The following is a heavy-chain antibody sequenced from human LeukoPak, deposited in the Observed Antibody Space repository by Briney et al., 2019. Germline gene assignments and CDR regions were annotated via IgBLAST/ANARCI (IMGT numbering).Heavy chain of an antibody. CDR3: AAAGVVTAISPNWFDP. Sequence: GGSLRLSCAASGFTFSSYSMNWVRQAPGKGLEWVSSISSSSSYIYYADSVKGRFTISRDNAKNSLYLQMNSLRAEGTAVYYCAAAGVVTAISPNWFDPWGQGTLVTVSS. D-gene: IGHD2-21*02. V-gene: IGHV3-21*01. CDR1: GFTFSSYS. CDR2: ISSSSSYI. J-gene: IGHJ5*02.